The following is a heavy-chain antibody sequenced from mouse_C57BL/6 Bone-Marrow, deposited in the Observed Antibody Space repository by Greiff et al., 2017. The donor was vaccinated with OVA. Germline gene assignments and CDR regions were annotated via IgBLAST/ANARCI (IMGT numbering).Heavy chain of an antibody. CDR1: GYTFTNYW. V-gene: IGHV1-55*01. CDR2: IYPGSGST. J-gene: IGHJ3*01. Sequence: QVQLQQPGAELVKPGASVKMSCKASGYTFTNYWITWVKQRPGQGLEWIGDIYPGSGSTNYNEKFKSKATLTADTSSSTAYMQLSSLTSEDSAVYYCARAYYSNYAHAYWGQGTLVTVSA. CDR3: ARAYYSNYAHAY. D-gene: IGHD2-5*01.